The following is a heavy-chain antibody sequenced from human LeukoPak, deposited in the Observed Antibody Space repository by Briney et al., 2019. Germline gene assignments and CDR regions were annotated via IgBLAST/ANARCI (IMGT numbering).Heavy chain of an antibody. CDR3: ARGPDFGDRLDYFDY. V-gene: IGHV3-7*01. CDR1: GFTFSRHW. CDR2: IKQDGSQ. Sequence: GGSLRLSCAASGFTFSRHWMGWVRGAPGRGLEWVASIKQDGSQYYVDSVKGRFFISRDNDKNSVSLQMDSLRGEDTAVYYCARGPDFGDRLDYFDYWGQGTLVTVS. D-gene: IGHD4-17*01. J-gene: IGHJ4*02.